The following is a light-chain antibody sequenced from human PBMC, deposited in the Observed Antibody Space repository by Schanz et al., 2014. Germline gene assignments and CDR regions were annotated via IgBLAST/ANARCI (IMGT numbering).Light chain of an antibody. V-gene: IGLV2-14*03. J-gene: IGLJ2*01. CDR1: SSDIGGRAY. Sequence: QSALTQPASVSGSPGQSITISCTGTSSDIGGRAYVSWYQQHPGKAPRLMISDVSDRPSGVSNRFSGSKSGNTASLTISGLQAEDEADYYCTSYRSGGTHVIFGGGTKLTVL. CDR2: DVS. CDR3: TSYRSGGTHVI.